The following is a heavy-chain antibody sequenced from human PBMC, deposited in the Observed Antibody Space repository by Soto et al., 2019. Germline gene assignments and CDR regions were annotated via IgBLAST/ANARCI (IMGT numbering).Heavy chain of an antibody. V-gene: IGHV1-24*01. CDR1: GYTHTELS. J-gene: IGHJ4*02. D-gene: IGHD2-2*02. Sequence: ASVKVSCKVSGYTHTELSMHWVRQAPGKGLEWMGGFDPEDGETIYAQKFQGRVTMTEDTSTDTAYMELSSLRSEDTAVYYCATAYCSSTSCYMNYFDYWGQGTLVTVSS. CDR2: FDPEDGET. CDR3: ATAYCSSTSCYMNYFDY.